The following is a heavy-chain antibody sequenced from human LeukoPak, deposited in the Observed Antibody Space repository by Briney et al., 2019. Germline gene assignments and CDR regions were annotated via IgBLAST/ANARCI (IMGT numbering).Heavy chain of an antibody. CDR2: ISSSSSYI. D-gene: IGHD5-12*01. CDR1: GFTFSSYS. V-gene: IGHV3-21*01. J-gene: IGHJ3*02. CDR3: AIHLGYSGYDHGGDAFDI. Sequence: GGPLRLSCAASGFTFSSYSMNWVRQAPGKGLEWVSSISSSSSYIYYADSVKGRFTISRDNAKNSLYLQMNSLRAEDTAVYYCAIHLGYSGYDHGGDAFDIWGQGTMVTVSS.